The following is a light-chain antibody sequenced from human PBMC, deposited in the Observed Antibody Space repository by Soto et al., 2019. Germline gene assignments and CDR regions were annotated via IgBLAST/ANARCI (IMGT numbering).Light chain of an antibody. CDR1: QSVPNNY. J-gene: IGKJ1*01. CDR2: DAS. Sequence: EIELTQSPGTLSLSPGEIATLSCRASQSVPNNYLAWYQQKPGQAPRLLIDDASRRATGIPDRFNGSGSGTDFTLTISRLEPEDFAVYYCHQCARSPLTFGQGTKVEIK. CDR3: HQCARSPLT. V-gene: IGKV3-20*01.